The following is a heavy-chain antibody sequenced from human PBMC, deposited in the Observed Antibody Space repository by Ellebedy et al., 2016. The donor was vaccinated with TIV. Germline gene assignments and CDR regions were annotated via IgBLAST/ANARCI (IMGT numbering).Heavy chain of an antibody. V-gene: IGHV3-74*01. J-gene: IGHJ4*02. CDR2: ISSDGSYT. CDR1: GFTFSSHW. Sequence: PAGSLRLSCTASGFTFSSHWMHCVRQAPGKGLVWVSRISSDGSYTSYADSVKGRFTISRDNAKNTLYLQMNSLRAEDTAVYYCAKVNTTMVTVFSYIENWGQGTLVTVSS. CDR3: AKVNTTMVTVFSYIEN. D-gene: IGHD5-18*01.